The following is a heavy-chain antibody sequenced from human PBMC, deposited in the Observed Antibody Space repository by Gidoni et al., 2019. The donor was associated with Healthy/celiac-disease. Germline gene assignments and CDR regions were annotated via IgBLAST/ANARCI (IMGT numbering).Heavy chain of an antibody. CDR1: GFTFSSYD. CDR2: MGTAGNT. CDR3: ARAIVGATPAGGDYYYGMDV. Sequence: EVQLVESGGGLVQPGGSLRLSCAASGFTFSSYDMHWVRQATGKGLGWVSAMGTAGNTYYPGPVKGRFTISRENAKNSFYLQMNSRRAGDTAVYYCARAIVGATPAGGDYYYGMDVWGQGTTVTVSS. J-gene: IGHJ6*02. V-gene: IGHV3-13*01. D-gene: IGHD1-26*01.